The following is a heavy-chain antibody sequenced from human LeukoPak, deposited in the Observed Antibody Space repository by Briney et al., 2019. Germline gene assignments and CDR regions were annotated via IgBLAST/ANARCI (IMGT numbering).Heavy chain of an antibody. D-gene: IGHD5-12*01. V-gene: IGHV1-69*01. Sequence: SVKVSCKASGGTFSSYAISGVRQAPGQGLEWMGGMIPIFGTANYAQKFQGRVTITADESTSTAYMELSSLRSEDTAVYYCARDSGYSGYDLRCDYWGQGTLVTVSS. CDR2: MIPIFGTA. CDR3: ARDSGYSGYDLRCDY. CDR1: GGTFSSYA. J-gene: IGHJ4*02.